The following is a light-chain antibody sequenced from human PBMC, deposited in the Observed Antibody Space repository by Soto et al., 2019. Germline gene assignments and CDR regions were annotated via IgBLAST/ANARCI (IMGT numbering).Light chain of an antibody. CDR3: QQYHKWRM. V-gene: IGKV3-15*01. CDR1: QSVSSN. J-gene: IGKJ1*01. Sequence: EILMTQSPATLSVSPGERATLSCRASQSVSSNLAWYQQKPGQAPRLLIYGASTRATDIPARISGSGSGTEFTLTISSLQSEDFAVYYCQQYHKWRMFGQGTKVDIK. CDR2: GAS.